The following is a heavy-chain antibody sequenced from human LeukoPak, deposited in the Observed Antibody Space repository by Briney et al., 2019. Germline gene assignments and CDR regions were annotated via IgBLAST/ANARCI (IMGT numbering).Heavy chain of an antibody. Sequence: SVTLSLTCTGSDGSISSYYWSWIRQRPGKGLEWIGYIYYSGSTNYNPSLKSRVTISVDTSRNQFSLKLSSVTAADTAVYYCARGKVGYSYGYYYYYMDVWGKGTTVTVSS. CDR2: IYYSGST. V-gene: IGHV4-59*01. CDR1: DGSISSYY. J-gene: IGHJ6*03. D-gene: IGHD5-18*01. CDR3: ARGKVGYSYGYYYYYMDV.